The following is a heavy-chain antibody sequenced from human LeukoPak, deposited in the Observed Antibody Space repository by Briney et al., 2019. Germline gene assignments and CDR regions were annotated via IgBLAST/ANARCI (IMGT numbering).Heavy chain of an antibody. CDR3: ARNSVLWTTIYYYYYYMDV. CDR1: GYTFTGYY. J-gene: IGHJ6*03. D-gene: IGHD3-10*01. CDR2: INPNSGGT. Sequence: GASVKVSCKASGYTFTGYYMHWVRQAPGQGLEWMGWINPNSGGTNYAQKLQGRVTMTTDTSTSTAYMELRSLRSDDTAVYYCARNSVLWTTIYYYYYYMDVWGKGTTVTISS. V-gene: IGHV1-2*02.